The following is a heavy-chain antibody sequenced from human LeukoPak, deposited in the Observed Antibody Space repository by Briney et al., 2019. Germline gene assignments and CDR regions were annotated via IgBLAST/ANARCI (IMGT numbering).Heavy chain of an antibody. V-gene: IGHV3-23*01. J-gene: IGHJ4*02. CDR2: ISISGSKT. D-gene: IGHD4-17*01. CDR1: GFTVSSNY. Sequence: PGGSLRLSCAASGFTVSSNYMSWVRQAPGKGLEWVSAISISGSKTYYADSVKGRFTISRDNSRNTLYLQMNSLRAEDTAVYYCANEIRPNDYWGQGTRVTVSS. CDR3: ANEIRPNDY.